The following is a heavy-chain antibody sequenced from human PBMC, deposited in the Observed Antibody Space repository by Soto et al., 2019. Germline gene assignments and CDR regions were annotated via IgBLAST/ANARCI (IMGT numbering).Heavy chain of an antibody. CDR1: GGSISSGGYY. D-gene: IGHD3-9*01. Sequence: SETLSLTCTVSGGSISSGGYYWSWIRQHPGKGLEWIGYIYYSGSTYYNPSLKSRVTISVDTSKNQFSLKLSSVTAADTAVYYCARGYDILTGYYAFDYWGQGTLVTVSS. CDR2: IYYSGST. CDR3: ARGYDILTGYYAFDY. J-gene: IGHJ4*02. V-gene: IGHV4-31*03.